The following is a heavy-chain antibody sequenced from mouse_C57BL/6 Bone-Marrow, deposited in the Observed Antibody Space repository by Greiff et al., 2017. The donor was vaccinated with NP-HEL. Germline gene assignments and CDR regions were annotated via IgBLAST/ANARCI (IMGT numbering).Heavy chain of an antibody. CDR3: ARSFAY. Sequence: QVQLQQSGPELVKPGASVKISCKASGYAFSSSWMNWVKQRPGKGLEWIGRIYPGDGDTNYNGKFKGKATLTTDKSSSTAYMQLSSLTSEDSAVYFCARSFAYWGQGTLVTVSA. J-gene: IGHJ3*01. V-gene: IGHV1-82*01. CDR1: GYAFSSSW. CDR2: IYPGDGDT.